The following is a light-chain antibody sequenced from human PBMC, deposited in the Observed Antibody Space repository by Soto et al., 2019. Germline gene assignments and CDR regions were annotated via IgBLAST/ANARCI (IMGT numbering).Light chain of an antibody. CDR3: GSYAGSNTYV. V-gene: IGLV2-8*01. Sequence: QSVLPQPPSASGSHGQSVTISCTGTGSDVGGYNYVSWYQQLPGKAPKLIMYEVNNRPSGVTDRFSGSKSGNTASLTVSWLQSEDEADYYCGSYAGSNTYVFVTGTKLTVL. CDR1: GSDVGGYNY. J-gene: IGLJ1*01. CDR2: EVN.